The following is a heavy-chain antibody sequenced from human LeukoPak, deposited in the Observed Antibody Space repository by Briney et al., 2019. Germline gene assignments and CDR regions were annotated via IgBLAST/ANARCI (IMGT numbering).Heavy chain of an antibody. CDR1: GITFSSYA. CDR3: ARRSRGARELLSPYGMDV. J-gene: IGHJ6*02. CDR2: ISYDGSNK. D-gene: IGHD3-10*01. Sequence: GGSPRLSCAASGITFSSYAMHWVRQAPGKGLKWVAVISYDGSNKYYADSVKGRFTISRDNSKNTLYLQMNSLRAEDTAVYYCARRSRGARELLSPYGMDVWGQGTTVTVSS. V-gene: IGHV3-30*04.